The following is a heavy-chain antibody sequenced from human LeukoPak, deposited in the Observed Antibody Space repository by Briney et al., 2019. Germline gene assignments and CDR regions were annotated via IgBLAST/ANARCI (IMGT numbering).Heavy chain of an antibody. CDR3: AREYYYDSSGTETDY. J-gene: IGHJ4*02. D-gene: IGHD3-22*01. CDR1: GFTVSSNY. CDR2: IYSGGST. Sequence: GGSLRLSCAASGFTVSSNYKSWVRQAPGKGLEWVSVIYSGGSTYYADSVKGRFTISRDNSKNTLYLQMNSLGAEDTAVYYCAREYYYDSSGTETDYWGQGTLVTVSS. V-gene: IGHV3-66*01.